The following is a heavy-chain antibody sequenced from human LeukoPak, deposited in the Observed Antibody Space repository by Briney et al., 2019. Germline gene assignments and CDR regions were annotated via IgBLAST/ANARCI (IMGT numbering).Heavy chain of an antibody. CDR3: AKGGYCSSTSCPNDY. D-gene: IGHD2-2*01. Sequence: GGSLRLSCAASGFTFSSYAMSWVRQAPGRGLEWVSTISGSGGSTYYADSVKGRFTISRDNSKNTLYLQMNSLRAEDTAVYYCAKGGYCSSTSCPNDYWGQGTLVTVSS. V-gene: IGHV3-23*01. CDR1: GFTFSSYA. J-gene: IGHJ4*02. CDR2: ISGSGGST.